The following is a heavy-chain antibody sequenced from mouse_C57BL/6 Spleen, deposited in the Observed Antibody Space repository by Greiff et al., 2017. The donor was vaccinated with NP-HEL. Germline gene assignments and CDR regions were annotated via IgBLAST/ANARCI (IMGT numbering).Heavy chain of an antibody. CDR2: IYPRSGNT. V-gene: IGHV1-81*01. J-gene: IGHJ4*01. CDR3: ARRYYAMDY. Sequence: VQLQQSGAELARPGASVKLSCKASGYTFTSYGISWVKQRTGQGLEWIGEIYPRSGNTYYNEKFKGQATMTADKSSSTAYMELRSLTSEDSAVYFCARRYYAMDYWGQGTSVTVSS. CDR1: GYTFTSYG.